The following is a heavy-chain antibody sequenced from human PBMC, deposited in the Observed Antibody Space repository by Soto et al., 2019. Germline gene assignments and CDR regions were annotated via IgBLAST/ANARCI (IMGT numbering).Heavy chain of an antibody. CDR2: ISYDGSSK. V-gene: IGHV3-30*04. J-gene: IGHJ4*02. CDR1: GFTFSSYA. CDR3: ARGGQEDTAMVTEFDY. D-gene: IGHD5-18*01. Sequence: GGSLRLSCAASGFTFSSYAMHWVRQAPGKGLEWVAVISYDGSSKYYADSVKGRFTISRDNSKNTLYLQMNSLRAEDTAVYYCARGGQEDTAMVTEFDYWGQGTLVTVSS.